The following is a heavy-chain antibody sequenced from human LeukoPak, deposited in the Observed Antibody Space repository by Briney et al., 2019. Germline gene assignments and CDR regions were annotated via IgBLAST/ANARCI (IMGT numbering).Heavy chain of an antibody. J-gene: IGHJ4*02. D-gene: IGHD3-3*01. CDR2: INHSGST. CDR1: GGSFSGYY. Sequence: PSETLSLTCAVYGGSFSGYYWIWIRQPPGKGLEWIGEINHSGSTNYNPTLKSRVTISVDTSKNQFSLKLSSVTAADTAVYYCARGFSGFLEWFNWGQGTLVTVSS. V-gene: IGHV4-34*01. CDR3: ARGFSGFLEWFN.